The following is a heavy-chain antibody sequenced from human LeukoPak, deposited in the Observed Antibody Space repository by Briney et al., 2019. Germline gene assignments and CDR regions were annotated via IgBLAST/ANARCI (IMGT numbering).Heavy chain of an antibody. J-gene: IGHJ4*02. CDR1: GFTFSNFA. CDR2: ISGSGGST. Sequence: GGSLRLSCAASGFTFSNFAMTWVRQAPGKGLEWVSAISGSGGSTYYADSVKGRFTISRDNSKNTVYLQMNSLRAEDTAVYYCAKQSGGSGNYYYYWGQGTLVTVSS. V-gene: IGHV3-23*01. CDR3: AKQSGGSGNYYYY. D-gene: IGHD3-10*01.